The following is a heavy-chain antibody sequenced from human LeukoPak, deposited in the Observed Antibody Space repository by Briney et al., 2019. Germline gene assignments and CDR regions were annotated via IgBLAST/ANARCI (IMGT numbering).Heavy chain of an antibody. CDR2: VSGTGGRT. CDR3: VKASSSSPQYNWFDA. Sequence: GGSLRLSCAASGFTFSTYAMSWVRQAPGRGLEWVSVVSGTGGRTYYADSVKGRFTISRDNSKNTLYLQMNSLRAEDTALYYCVKASSSSPQYNWFDAWGQGTLVTVSS. J-gene: IGHJ5*02. D-gene: IGHD6-6*01. CDR1: GFTFSTYA. V-gene: IGHV3-23*01.